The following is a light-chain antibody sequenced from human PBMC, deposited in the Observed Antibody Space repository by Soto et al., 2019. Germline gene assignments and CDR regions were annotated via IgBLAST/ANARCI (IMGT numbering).Light chain of an antibody. CDR2: AAS. V-gene: IGKV1-6*01. Sequence: AIQMTQSPSSLSASVGDRVTIACWASQDIRNDLVWYQQKPGKAPKLLIYAASSLEDGVPSRFSGSGSGADFTLTVSSLQPEDYATYYCLQDFSLPYTFGQGTKVEI. CDR1: QDIRND. CDR3: LQDFSLPYT. J-gene: IGKJ2*01.